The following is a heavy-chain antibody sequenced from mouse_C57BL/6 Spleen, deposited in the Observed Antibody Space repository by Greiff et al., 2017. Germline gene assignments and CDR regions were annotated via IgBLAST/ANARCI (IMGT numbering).Heavy chain of an antibody. J-gene: IGHJ2*01. CDR2: INPSSGYT. V-gene: IGHV1-4*01. Sequence: VQLQESGAELAGPGASVKMSCKASGYTFTSYTMHWVKQRPGQGLEWIGYINPSSGYTKYNQKFKDKATLTADKSSSTAYMQLSSLTSDDSAVYYCALYDYDAYYFDYWGQGTTLTVSS. D-gene: IGHD2-4*01. CDR3: ALYDYDAYYFDY. CDR1: GYTFTSYT.